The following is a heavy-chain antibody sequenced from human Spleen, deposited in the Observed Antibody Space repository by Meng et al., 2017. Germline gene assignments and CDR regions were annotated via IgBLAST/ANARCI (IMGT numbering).Heavy chain of an antibody. Sequence: GESLKISCAASGFTFDDYAMHWVRQAPGKGLEWVSGISWNSGSIGYADSVKGRFTISRDDAKNSLYLQMNSLRAEDTAVYYCARVIVGATKKLNYFDPWGQGTLVTVSS. D-gene: IGHD1-26*01. CDR3: ARVIVGATKKLNYFDP. V-gene: IGHV3-9*01. J-gene: IGHJ5*02. CDR2: ISWNSGSI. CDR1: GFTFDDYA.